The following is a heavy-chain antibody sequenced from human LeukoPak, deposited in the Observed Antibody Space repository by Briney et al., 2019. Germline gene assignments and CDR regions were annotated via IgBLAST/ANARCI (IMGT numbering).Heavy chain of an antibody. Sequence: SETLSLTCTVSGGSISSYYWNWIRQPPGEGLEWIGYIYYSGSTNYNPSLKSRVTISVDTSKNQFSLKLSSVTAADTAVYYCARQGYQGFDPWGQGTLVTVSS. J-gene: IGHJ5*02. D-gene: IGHD2-2*01. CDR1: GGSISSYY. CDR2: IYYSGST. V-gene: IGHV4-59*08. CDR3: ARQGYQGFDP.